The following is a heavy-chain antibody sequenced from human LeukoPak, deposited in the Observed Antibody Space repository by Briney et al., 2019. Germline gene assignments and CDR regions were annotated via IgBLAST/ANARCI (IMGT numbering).Heavy chain of an antibody. CDR2: IYYSGST. Sequence: SETLSLTCTVSGGSISSGGYYWSWIRQHPGKGLEWIGYIYYSGSTNYNPSLKSRVTISVDTSKNQFSLKLSSVTAADTAVYYCARGIVGVRGVIDWFDPWGQGTLVTVSS. J-gene: IGHJ5*02. D-gene: IGHD3-10*01. V-gene: IGHV4-61*08. CDR3: ARGIVGVRGVIDWFDP. CDR1: GGSISSGGYY.